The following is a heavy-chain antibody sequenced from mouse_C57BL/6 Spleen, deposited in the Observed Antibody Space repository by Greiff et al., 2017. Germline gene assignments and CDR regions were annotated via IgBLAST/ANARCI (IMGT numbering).Heavy chain of an antibody. V-gene: IGHV5-9*04. D-gene: IGHD1-1*01. CDR2: ISGGGGNT. CDR3: ARQTVRYAMDY. CDR1: GFTFSSYT. Sequence: EVQGVESGGGLVKPGGSLKLSCAASGFTFSSYTMSWVRQTPEKRLEWVATISGGGGNTYYPDSVKGRFTISRDNAKNTLYLQMSSLRSEDTAVYYCARQTVRYAMDYWGQGTSVTVSS. J-gene: IGHJ4*01.